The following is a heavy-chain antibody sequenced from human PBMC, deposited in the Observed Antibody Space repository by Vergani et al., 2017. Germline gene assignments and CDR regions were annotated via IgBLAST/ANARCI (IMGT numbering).Heavy chain of an antibody. Sequence: EVQLVESGGGLVQPGGSLRLSCAASGFTFSSYWMHWVRQAPGKGLVWVSRINSDGSSTSYADSVKGRFTISRDNAKNTLYLQMNSLRAEDTAVYYCARDKGYCSGGSCYPELYYYYYGMDVWGQGTTVTVSS. J-gene: IGHJ6*02. CDR3: ARDKGYCSGGSCYPELYYYYYGMDV. CDR1: GFTFSSYW. D-gene: IGHD2-15*01. V-gene: IGHV3-74*01. CDR2: INSDGSST.